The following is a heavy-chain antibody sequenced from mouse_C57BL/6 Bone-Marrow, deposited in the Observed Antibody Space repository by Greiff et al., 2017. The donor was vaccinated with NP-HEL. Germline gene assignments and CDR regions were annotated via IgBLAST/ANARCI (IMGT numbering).Heavy chain of an antibody. CDR3: AKPPNWPHYYAMDY. D-gene: IGHD4-1*01. CDR1: GYAFSSSW. J-gene: IGHJ4*01. V-gene: IGHV1-82*01. CDR2: LYPGDGVT. Sequence: QVQLQQSGPELVKPGASVKISCKASGYAFSSSWMNWVKQRPGKGLGWIGRLYPGDGVTNYNGKFKGKATRTAYKSSSTAYMQLSSLTSEDSAVYFCAKPPNWPHYYAMDYWGQGTSVTVSS.